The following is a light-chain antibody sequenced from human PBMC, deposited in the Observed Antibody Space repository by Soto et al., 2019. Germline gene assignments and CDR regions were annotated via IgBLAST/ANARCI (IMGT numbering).Light chain of an antibody. V-gene: IGLV7-43*01. CDR1: NAQVTSGFY. Sequence: QAVVTQEPSLTVSPGGTVTLTCASSNAQVTSGFYPHWVQQKPGQAPRTLIYSTINQPAWTPARFSGSLLGGKAALTRSGVQPEDEADYYCLLYWVGSYVFGAGTKLTVL. CDR2: STI. CDR3: LLYWVGSYV. J-gene: IGLJ1*01.